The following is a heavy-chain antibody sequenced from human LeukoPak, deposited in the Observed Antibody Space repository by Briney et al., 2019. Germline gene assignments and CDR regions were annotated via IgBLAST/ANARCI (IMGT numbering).Heavy chain of an antibody. Sequence: GESLKISCKGSGYRFTDYWIGWVRQMPGKGLEWMGIIYPGGSDTRYSPSFQGQVTISADKSINTAHLQWSSLKASDTAMNYCARGAAGTTPDYYYFGLDVWGQGTTVRVSS. CDR2: IYPGGSDT. J-gene: IGHJ6*02. V-gene: IGHV5-51*01. D-gene: IGHD1-7*01. CDR1: GYRFTDYW. CDR3: ARGAAGTTPDYYYFGLDV.